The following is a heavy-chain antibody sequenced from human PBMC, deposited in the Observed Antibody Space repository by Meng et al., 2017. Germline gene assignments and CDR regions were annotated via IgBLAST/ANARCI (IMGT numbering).Heavy chain of an antibody. D-gene: IGHD3-10*01. CDR1: GFTFSSYE. CDR2: ISSSGSTI. J-gene: IGHJ4*02. V-gene: IGHV3-48*03. CDR3: VILWFGELSPRPDFDY. Sequence: GGSLRLSCAASGFTFSSYEMNWVRQAPGKGLEWVSYISSSGSTIYYADSVKGRFTISRDNAKNSLYLQMNSLRAEDTAVYYCVILWFGELSPRPDFDYWGQGTTVTVSS.